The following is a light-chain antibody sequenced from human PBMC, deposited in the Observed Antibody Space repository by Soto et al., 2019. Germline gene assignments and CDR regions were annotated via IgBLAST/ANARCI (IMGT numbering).Light chain of an antibody. V-gene: IGKV3-15*01. Sequence: IVMTQSPATLSVSPGERATLSCRASKSVSSKLAWYQQKPGQAPRRLMYGASTRASGIAARFSGSGSVTDFALTISRLQSEDFALYYYQQYNTWPSFGKGNKVEI. CDR3: QQYNTWPS. J-gene: IGKJ1*01. CDR1: KSVSSK. CDR2: GAS.